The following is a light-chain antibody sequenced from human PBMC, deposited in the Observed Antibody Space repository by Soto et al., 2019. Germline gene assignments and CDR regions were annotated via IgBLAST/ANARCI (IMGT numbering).Light chain of an antibody. CDR3: QQYNKWPPLT. J-gene: IGKJ4*01. Sequence: ETVMTQSQATLSVSPGERATLSCRASQSVGSLLAWYQQKPGQSPRLLIYGASTRATGIPDRFSGSWSGTEFTLTISSLQSEDFAVYYGQQYNKWPPLTFGGGTKVEIK. CDR1: QSVGSL. CDR2: GAS. V-gene: IGKV3-15*01.